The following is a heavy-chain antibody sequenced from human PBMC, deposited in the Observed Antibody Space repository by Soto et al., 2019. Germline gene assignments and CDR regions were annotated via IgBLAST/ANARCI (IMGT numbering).Heavy chain of an antibody. D-gene: IGHD1-7*01. V-gene: IGHV4-4*07. Sequence: ETLSLTCTVSSGSINSFYWAWMRQPAGKGLEWIGRIHSSGTTNYNPSLSSRVTMSVDPSKNQFSLRLTSVTAADTAVYYCARDRIIGTSYSDYWGQGILVTVSS. CDR2: IHSSGTT. J-gene: IGHJ4*02. CDR1: SGSINSFY. CDR3: ARDRIIGTSYSDY.